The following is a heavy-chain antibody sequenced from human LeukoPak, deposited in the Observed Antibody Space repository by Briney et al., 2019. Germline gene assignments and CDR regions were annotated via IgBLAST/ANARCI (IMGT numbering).Heavy chain of an antibody. J-gene: IGHJ4*02. D-gene: IGHD3-22*01. V-gene: IGHV1-46*01. CDR3: ARVGGYYDSSGYSDY. Sequence: ASVKVSCKASGYTFTSYYMHWVRQAPGQGLEWMGIINPSGGSTSYAQKFQGRVTTTRDTSTSTVYMELSSLRSEDTAVYYCARVGGYYDSSGYSDYWGQGTLVTVSS. CDR1: GYTFTSYY. CDR2: INPSGGST.